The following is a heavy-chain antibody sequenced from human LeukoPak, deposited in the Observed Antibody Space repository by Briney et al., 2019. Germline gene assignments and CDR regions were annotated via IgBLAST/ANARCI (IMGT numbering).Heavy chain of an antibody. CDR2: IRSKAYGGTT. V-gene: IGHV3-49*04. Sequence: PGRSLRLSCTASGFTFGDYAMSWVRQAPGKGLEWVGFIRSKAYGGTTEYAASVKGRFTISRDDSKSVAYLQMSSLKTEDTAVYYCTRGSRSGPKIYYFDYWGQGTLVTVSS. CDR3: TRGSRSGPKIYYFDY. CDR1: GFTFGDYA. J-gene: IGHJ4*02. D-gene: IGHD3-3*01.